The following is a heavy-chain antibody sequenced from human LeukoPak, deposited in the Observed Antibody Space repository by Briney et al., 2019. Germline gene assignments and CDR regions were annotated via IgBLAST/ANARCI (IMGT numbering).Heavy chain of an antibody. CDR3: ARTGEWIDY. Sequence: SETLSLTCAVYGGSFSGYYWSWIRQPPGKGLEWIGEINPSGSTNYNPSLKSRVTISVDTSKNQFSLKLSSVTAADTAVYYCARTGEWIDYWGQGTLVTVSS. V-gene: IGHV4-34*01. D-gene: IGHD7-27*01. CDR2: INPSGST. J-gene: IGHJ4*02. CDR1: GGSFSGYY.